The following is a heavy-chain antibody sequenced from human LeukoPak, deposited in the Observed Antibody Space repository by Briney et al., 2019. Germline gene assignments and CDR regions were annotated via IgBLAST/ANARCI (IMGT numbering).Heavy chain of an antibody. CDR3: ARDLMQWLEGGDFDY. Sequence: ASVKVSCKASGYTFTSYGISWVRQAPGQALEWMGWISAYNGNTNYAQKLQGRVTMTTDTSTSTAYMELRSLRSDDTAVYYCARDLMQWLEGGDFDYWGQGTLVTVSS. CDR2: ISAYNGNT. CDR1: GYTFTSYG. V-gene: IGHV1-18*01. D-gene: IGHD6-19*01. J-gene: IGHJ4*02.